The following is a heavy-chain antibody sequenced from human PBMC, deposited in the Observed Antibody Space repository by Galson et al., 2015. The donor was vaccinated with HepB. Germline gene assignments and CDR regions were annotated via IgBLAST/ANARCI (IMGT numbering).Heavy chain of an antibody. CDR2: IYSEDGINT. D-gene: IGHD2-15*01. V-gene: IGHV3-74*01. CDR1: GFTFSSYW. J-gene: IGHJ3*02. Sequence: SLRLSCAASGFTFSSYWMHWVRQAPGKGPVWVSRIYSEDGINTRYVESVKGRFTISRDNAKNSLYLQMNSLRAEDTAVYYCARGREYCSGGSCYPRVDAFDIWGQGTMVTVSS. CDR3: ARGREYCSGGSCYPRVDAFDI.